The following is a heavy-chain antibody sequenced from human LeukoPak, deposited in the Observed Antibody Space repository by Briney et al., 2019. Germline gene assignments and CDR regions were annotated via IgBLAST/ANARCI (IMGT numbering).Heavy chain of an antibody. Sequence: KPSETLSLTCNVSGGSIRSSSYYWAWIRQPPGKGLEWIGTIFFSGSTYYNPSLNSRLTISIDTSKNQFSLKLSSVTAADTAVYYCARGEASRFDAFDIWGQGTMVTVSS. CDR2: IFFSGST. CDR3: ARGEASRFDAFDI. J-gene: IGHJ3*02. V-gene: IGHV4-39*07. D-gene: IGHD2-2*01. CDR1: GGSIRSSSYY.